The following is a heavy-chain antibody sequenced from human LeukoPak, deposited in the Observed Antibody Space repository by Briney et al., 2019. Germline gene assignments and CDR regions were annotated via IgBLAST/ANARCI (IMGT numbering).Heavy chain of an antibody. CDR3: ARTIGEFAP. D-gene: IGHD3-3*01. V-gene: IGHV4-59*08. Sequence: SETLSLTCSVSGGSISNYYWSWIRQPPAKGLEWIGYIYYTGSTNYNPSLKSRVTISVDTSKNQFSLKLSSVTAADTAVYYCARTIGEFAPWGEGTLVTVSS. CDR1: GGSISNYY. J-gene: IGHJ5*02. CDR2: IYYTGST.